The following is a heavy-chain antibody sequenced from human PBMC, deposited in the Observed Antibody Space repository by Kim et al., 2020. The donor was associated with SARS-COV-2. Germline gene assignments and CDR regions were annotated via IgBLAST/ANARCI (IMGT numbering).Heavy chain of an antibody. V-gene: IGHV3-30*04. Sequence: GGSLRLSCAASGFTFSSYAMHWVRQAPGKGLEWVAVISYDGSNKYYADSVKGRFTISRDNSKNTLYLQMNSLRAEDTAVYYCARDRSSSRGKGKYYFDYWGQGTLVTVSS. CDR3: ARDRSSSRGKGKYYFDY. D-gene: IGHD6-13*01. CDR1: GFTFSSYA. CDR2: ISYDGSNK. J-gene: IGHJ4*02.